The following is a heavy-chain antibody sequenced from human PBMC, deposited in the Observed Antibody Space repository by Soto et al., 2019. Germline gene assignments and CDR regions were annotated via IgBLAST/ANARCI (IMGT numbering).Heavy chain of an antibody. CDR2: IRGGAGKT. D-gene: IGHD3-3*01. Sequence: EVQLLESGGGLVQPGGSLRLSCAASGFNFNNYAMSWVRQAPGKGLEWVAVIRGGAGKTSYADSVKGRFTISRYNSNNTLYLQMENLRAEYTALYYCTKDLSLHYDFWDGYDADFWGQGTLVTVSS. V-gene: IGHV3-23*01. CDR3: TKDLSLHYDFWDGYDADF. CDR1: GFNFNNYA. J-gene: IGHJ4*02.